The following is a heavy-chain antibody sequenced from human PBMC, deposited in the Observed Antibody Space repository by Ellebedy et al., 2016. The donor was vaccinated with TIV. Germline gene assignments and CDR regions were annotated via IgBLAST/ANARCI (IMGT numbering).Heavy chain of an antibody. CDR3: AADQAVATGYYYYGMDV. D-gene: IGHD5-12*01. CDR1: GYTFTSYY. V-gene: IGHV1-58*02. Sequence: SVKVSCXASGYTFTSYYMHWVRQAPGQGLEWMGWISAYNGNTNYAQKFQERVTITRDMSTSTAYMELSSLRSEDTAVYYCAADQAVATGYYYYGMDVWGQGTTVTVSS. CDR2: ISAYNGNT. J-gene: IGHJ6*02.